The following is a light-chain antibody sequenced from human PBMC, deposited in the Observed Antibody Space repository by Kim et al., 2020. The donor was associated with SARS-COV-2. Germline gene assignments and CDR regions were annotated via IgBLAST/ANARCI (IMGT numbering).Light chain of an antibody. CDR2: DVS. V-gene: IGLV2-14*03. CDR3: ISYTSADTYV. Sequence: QSAITQPASVSGSPGQSITISCTGTSSDVGGYDYVSWCQHYPGKAPKLMVYDVSKRPSGVSNRFSGSKSGNTASLTISGLQAEDEADYYCISYTSADTYVFGTGTKVTVL. CDR1: SSDVGGYDY. J-gene: IGLJ1*01.